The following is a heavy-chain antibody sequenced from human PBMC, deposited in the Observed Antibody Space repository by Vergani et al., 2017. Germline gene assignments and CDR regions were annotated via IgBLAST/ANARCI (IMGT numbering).Heavy chain of an antibody. CDR2: INHSGSI. J-gene: IGHJ6*03. Sequence: QVQLQQWGAGLLKPSETLSLKCAVYGESFTNYYWSWIRQPPGKGLEWIGEINHSGSINYSPSLKSGVSISIDTSKKQFSLIVSSVTAADTAVYYCARVTKLSDPGHYYFYHYMDVWGKGTTVTV. D-gene: IGHD2-21*02. V-gene: IGHV4-34*02. CDR3: ARVTKLSDPGHYYFYHYMDV. CDR1: GESFTNYY.